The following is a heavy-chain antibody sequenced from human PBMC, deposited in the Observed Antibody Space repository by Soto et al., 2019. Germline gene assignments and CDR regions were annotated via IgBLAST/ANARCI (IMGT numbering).Heavy chain of an antibody. J-gene: IGHJ6*02. CDR2: ISSSSSYT. V-gene: IGHV3-11*06. CDR1: GFTFSGDY. D-gene: IGHD1-26*01. Sequence: SLRLSGAASGFTFSGDYISWIIQAPGKGLEWVSYISSSSSYTNYADSVKGRFTISRDNAKNSLYLQMNSLRAEDKAVYYCARVGWELPDYYYYGMDVWGQGTTVTVSS. CDR3: ARVGWELPDYYYYGMDV.